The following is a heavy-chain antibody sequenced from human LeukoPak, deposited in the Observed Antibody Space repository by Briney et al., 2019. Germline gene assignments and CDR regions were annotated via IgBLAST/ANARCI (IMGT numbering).Heavy chain of an antibody. CDR1: GFTFDDYA. Sequence: GGSLRLSCAASGFTFDDYAMHWVRQAPGKGLEWVSGISWNSGSIGYADSVKGRFTISRDNAKNSLYLQMNSLRAEDTALYYCAKDTGAYYYDGIDYWGQGTLVTVSS. D-gene: IGHD3-22*01. CDR2: ISWNSGSI. CDR3: AKDTGAYYYDGIDY. J-gene: IGHJ4*02. V-gene: IGHV3-9*01.